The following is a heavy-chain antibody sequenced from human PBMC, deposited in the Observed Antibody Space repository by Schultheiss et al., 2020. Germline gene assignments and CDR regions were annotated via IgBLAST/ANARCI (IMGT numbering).Heavy chain of an antibody. J-gene: IGHJ6*02. Sequence: GESLKISCAASGFTFSNAWMSWVRQAPGKGLEWVGRIKSKTDGGTTDYAAPVKGRFTISRDDSKNTLYLQMNSLKTEDTAVYYCTTTAGYYDILTGYHVYYYYGMDVWGQGTTVTVSS. D-gene: IGHD3-9*01. CDR3: TTTAGYYDILTGYHVYYYYGMDV. V-gene: IGHV3-15*01. CDR2: IKSKTDGGTT. CDR1: GFTFSNAW.